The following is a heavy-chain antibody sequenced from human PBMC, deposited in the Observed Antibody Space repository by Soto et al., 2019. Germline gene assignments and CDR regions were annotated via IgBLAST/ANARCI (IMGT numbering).Heavy chain of an antibody. Sequence: QAQLEQSGGEVKKPGSSVKVSCKASRVAFSKFIVTWVRQAPGVGLEWVGGIIPVFGTANYAQKFQGRVTITADESTSTSYMEVSSLRSEDTAVYYCARDPGRSSNRWRVRQVADGDYYRMDVWGQGTTVTV. J-gene: IGHJ6*02. CDR1: RVAFSKFI. V-gene: IGHV1-69*01. CDR3: ARDPGRSSNRWRVRQVADGDYYRMDV. D-gene: IGHD2-2*01. CDR2: IIPVFGTA.